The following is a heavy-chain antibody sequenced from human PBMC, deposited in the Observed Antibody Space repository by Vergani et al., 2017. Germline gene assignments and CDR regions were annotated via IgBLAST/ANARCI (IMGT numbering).Heavy chain of an antibody. CDR2: INAGNGNT. CDR1: GYTFTSYA. V-gene: IGHV1-3*01. D-gene: IGHD3-16*02. J-gene: IGHJ4*02. CDR3: AREGVYDYVWWSYRLRGGYYFDY. Sequence: QVQLVQSGAEVKKPGASVKVSCKASGYTFTSYAMHWVRQAPGQRLEWMGWINAGNGNTKYSQKFQGRVTITRDTSASTAYMELSSLRSEDTAVYYCAREGVYDYVWWSYRLRGGYYFDYWGQGTLVTVSS.